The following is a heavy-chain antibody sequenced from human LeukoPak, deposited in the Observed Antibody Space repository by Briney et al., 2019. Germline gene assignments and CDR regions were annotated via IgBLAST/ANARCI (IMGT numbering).Heavy chain of an antibody. V-gene: IGHV1-8*01. CDR2: MSPKTGKT. D-gene: IGHD2-21*02. J-gene: IGHJ4*02. Sequence: ASVKVSCTASGYTFTSHDINWVRQATGQGLEWMGWMSPKTGKTGYASRFQGRVTMTSNPSISTAYLELSSLRSDDTAVYYYARTPTGGDIDYWGQGTLVTVSS. CDR3: ARTPTGGDIDY. CDR1: GYTFTSHD.